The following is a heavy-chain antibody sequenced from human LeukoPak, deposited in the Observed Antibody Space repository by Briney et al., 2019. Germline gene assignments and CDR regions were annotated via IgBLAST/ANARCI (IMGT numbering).Heavy chain of an antibody. Sequence: GGSLRLSCAASGFTFSSYGMHWVRQAPGKGLEWVAVIWYDGSNKYYADSVKGRFTISRDNSKNTLYLQMNSLRAEDTAVYYCAKEGGYSSGWFTGWGQGTLVTVSS. D-gene: IGHD6-19*01. J-gene: IGHJ4*02. CDR1: GFTFSSYG. CDR2: IWYDGSNK. V-gene: IGHV3-33*06. CDR3: AKEGGYSSGWFTG.